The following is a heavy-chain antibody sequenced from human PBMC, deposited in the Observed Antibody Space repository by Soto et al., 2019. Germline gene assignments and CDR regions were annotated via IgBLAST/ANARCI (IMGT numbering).Heavy chain of an antibody. V-gene: IGHV5-10-1*01. CDR2: IDPSDSYT. Sequence: VESPNISCKGSGYLLTSHFIIWVRPLPGKGLEWMGRIDPSDSYTNYSPSFQGHVTISADKSISTAYLQWSSLKASDTAMYYCSLLRCRSSGSYYPNWFDPWGQGTLVTVS. CDR3: SLLRCRSSGSYYPNWFDP. CDR1: GYLLTSHF. D-gene: IGHD3-10*01. J-gene: IGHJ5*02.